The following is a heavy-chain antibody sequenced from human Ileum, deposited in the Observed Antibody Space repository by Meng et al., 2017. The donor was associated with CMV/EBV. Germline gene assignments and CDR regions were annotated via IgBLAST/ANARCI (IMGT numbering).Heavy chain of an antibody. CDR1: GFTFSRYW. J-gene: IGHJ4*03. V-gene: IGHV3-7*01. CDR2: INLHGYEK. CDR3: VTDQDRSGGI. Sequence: GGSLRLSCVASGFTFSRYWMSWVRQAPGRGLERVANINLHGYEKYYLDSVKGRFTISRDNAKNSLYLQMNSLRVEDTAVYYCVTDQDRSGGIWGQGTLVTVSS. D-gene: IGHD3-16*01.